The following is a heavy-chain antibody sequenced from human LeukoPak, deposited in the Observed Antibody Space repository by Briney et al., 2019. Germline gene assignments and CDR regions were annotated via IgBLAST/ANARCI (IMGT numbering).Heavy chain of an antibody. D-gene: IGHD3-22*01. V-gene: IGHV4-4*09. CDR2: IHTSGST. CDR1: GGSISSYS. CDR3: ARHPRDNSGYFSWFDP. J-gene: IGHJ5*02. Sequence: PSETLSLTCTVSGGSISSYSWSWIRQPPGKGLEWIRYIHTSGSTNYNPSLKGRVTTSVDTSKNQFSLTLTSVTAADTAVYYCARHPRDNSGYFSWFDPWGQGTLVTVSS.